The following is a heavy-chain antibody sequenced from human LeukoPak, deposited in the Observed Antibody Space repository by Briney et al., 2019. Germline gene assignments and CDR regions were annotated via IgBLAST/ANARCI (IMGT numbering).Heavy chain of an antibody. CDR1: GFTFNYYN. CDR2: ITSSGAYI. Sequence: PGGSLRLSCAASGFTFNYYNMNWVRQAPGKALEWVSSITSSGAYIFYADSVRGRFTISRDNAKDSLYLQMNSLGPEDTAVYYCARDPYSGNYGNYYYYYMDVWGKGTTVTISS. J-gene: IGHJ6*03. CDR3: ARDPYSGNYGNYYYYYMDV. V-gene: IGHV3-21*01. D-gene: IGHD1-26*01.